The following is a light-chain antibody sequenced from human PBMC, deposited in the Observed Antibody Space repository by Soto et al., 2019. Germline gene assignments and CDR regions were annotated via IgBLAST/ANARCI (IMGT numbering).Light chain of an antibody. Sequence: QSVLTQPASVSGPPGQSITISCTGTSSDVGSYNFVSWYQQHPGKAPKFMIYEGSKRPSGVSNRFSGSKSGNTASLTISGLQAEDEADYYCCSYAGSSSYVFGTGTKLTVL. CDR2: EGS. CDR3: CSYAGSSSYV. V-gene: IGLV2-23*01. CDR1: SSDVGSYNF. J-gene: IGLJ1*01.